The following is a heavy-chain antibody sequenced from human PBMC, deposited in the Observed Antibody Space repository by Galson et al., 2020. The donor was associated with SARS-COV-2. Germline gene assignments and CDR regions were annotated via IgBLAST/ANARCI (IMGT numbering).Heavy chain of an antibody. CDR1: GFTFTNYA. J-gene: IGHJ3*02. Sequence: GGSLRLSCAAPGFTFTNYAIHWVRQAPGKGLEWVAVISHDGRIEVYADSVKGRFTISRDNSENMLFLQMDSLRADDTAVYYCARDVSGGASDIWGQGTLVTVSS. V-gene: IGHV3-30*04. CDR3: ARDVSGGASDI. CDR2: ISHDGRIE. D-gene: IGHD1-26*01.